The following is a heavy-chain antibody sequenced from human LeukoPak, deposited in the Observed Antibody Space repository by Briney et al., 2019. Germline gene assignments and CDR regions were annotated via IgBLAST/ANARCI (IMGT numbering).Heavy chain of an antibody. CDR3: ARGSQQLVGDYYYYYGMDV. CDR1: GYTFTSYD. Sequence: ASVKVSCKASGYTFTSYDIHWVRQATGQGLEWMGWMNPNSGNTGYAQKFQGRVTMTRNTSISTAYMELSSLRSEDTAVYYCARGSQQLVGDYYYYYGMDVWGQGTTVTVSS. CDR2: MNPNSGNT. D-gene: IGHD6-13*01. V-gene: IGHV1-8*01. J-gene: IGHJ6*02.